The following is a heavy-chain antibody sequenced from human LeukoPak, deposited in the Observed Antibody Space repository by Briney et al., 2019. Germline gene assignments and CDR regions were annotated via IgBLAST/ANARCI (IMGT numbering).Heavy chain of an antibody. CDR3: ARHVYQQLVDY. V-gene: IGHV4-59*08. D-gene: IGHD6-13*01. CDR1: GGSISSYY. CDR2: LYYSGST. Sequence: PSETLSLTCTVSGGSISSYYWSWIRQPPGKGLEWIGYLYYSGSTNYNPSLKSRVTISVDTSKNQFSLKLSSVTAADTAVYYCARHVYQQLVDYWGQGTLVTVSS. J-gene: IGHJ4*02.